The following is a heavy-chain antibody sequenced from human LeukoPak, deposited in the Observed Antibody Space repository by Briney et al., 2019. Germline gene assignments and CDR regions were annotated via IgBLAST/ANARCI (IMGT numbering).Heavy chain of an antibody. CDR1: VYTFTFYY. CDR3: ARSYYDFWSGYSSRVLDY. CDR2: INPNSGGT. J-gene: IGHJ4*02. D-gene: IGHD3-3*01. Sequence: GASVTVSCTASVYTFTFYYMHWVRHAPGQGLEWMGWINPNSGGTNYAQKFQGRVTTTRDTSISTAYMELSRLRYDDMAVYYCARSYYDFWSGYSSRVLDYWGQGTLVTVSS. V-gene: IGHV1-2*02.